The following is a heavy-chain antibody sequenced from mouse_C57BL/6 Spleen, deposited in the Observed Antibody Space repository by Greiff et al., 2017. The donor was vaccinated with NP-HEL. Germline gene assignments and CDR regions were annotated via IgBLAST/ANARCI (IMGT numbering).Heavy chain of an antibody. CDR2: ISSGGDYI. J-gene: IGHJ4*01. CDR3: TRDAGYGNFRAMDY. CDR1: GFTFSSYA. Sequence: EVKLMESGEGLVKPGGSLKLSCAASGFTFSSYAMSWVRQTPEKRLEWVAYISSGGDYIYYADTVKGRFTISRDNARNTLYLQMSSLKSEDTAMYYCTRDAGYGNFRAMDYWGQGTSVTVSS. D-gene: IGHD2-10*02. V-gene: IGHV5-9-1*02.